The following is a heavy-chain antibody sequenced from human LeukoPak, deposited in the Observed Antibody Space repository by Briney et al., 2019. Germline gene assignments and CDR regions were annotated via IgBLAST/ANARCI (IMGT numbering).Heavy chain of an antibody. CDR2: INHSGST. J-gene: IGHJ2*01. CDR1: GGSFSGYY. D-gene: IGHD3-10*01. V-gene: IGHV4-34*01. Sequence: PSETLSLTCAVYGGSFSGYYWSWIRQPPGKGLEWIGEINHSGSTYYNPSLKSRVTISLDTSKNQFSLKLNSVTAADTAVFYCARRHYSGPPSSWYFDLWGRGTLVTVSS. CDR3: ARRHYSGPPSSWYFDL.